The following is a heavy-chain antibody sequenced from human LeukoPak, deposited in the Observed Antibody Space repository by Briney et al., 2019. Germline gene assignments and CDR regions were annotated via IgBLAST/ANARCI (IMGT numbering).Heavy chain of an antibody. CDR1: GGTFSYYA. CDR3: ANGCSSTSCPFDY. J-gene: IGHJ4*02. D-gene: IGHD2-2*01. V-gene: IGHV1-69*13. CDR2: IIPIFGTA. Sequence: SVKVSCKASGGTFSYYAISWVRQAPGQGLEWMGRIIPIFGTANYARKFQGRVTITADESTSTAYMELSSLRSEDTAVYYCANGCSSTSCPFDYWGQGTLVTVSS.